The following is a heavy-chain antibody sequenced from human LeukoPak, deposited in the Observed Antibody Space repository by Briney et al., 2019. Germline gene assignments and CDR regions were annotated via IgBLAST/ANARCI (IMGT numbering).Heavy chain of an antibody. CDR3: ARDLSGSYPDFDY. CDR2: ISSSSSYI. V-gene: IGHV3-21*01. J-gene: IGHJ4*02. CDR1: GFTFSSYS. Sequence: PGGSLRLSCAASGFTFSSYSMNWVRQAPGRGRGGGSSISSSSSYIYYADSVKGRFTISRDNAKNSLYLQMNSLRAEDTAVYYCARDLSGSYPDFDYWGQGTLVTVSS. D-gene: IGHD3-10*01.